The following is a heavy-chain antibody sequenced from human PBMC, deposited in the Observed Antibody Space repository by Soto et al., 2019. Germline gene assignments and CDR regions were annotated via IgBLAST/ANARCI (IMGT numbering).Heavy chain of an antibody. D-gene: IGHD3-10*01. CDR2: IYYRGIT. J-gene: IGHJ4*02. CDR1: GGSISSYY. V-gene: IGHV4-59*01. Sequence: QVQLQESGPGLVKPSETLSLTCTVSGGSISSYYWSWIRQPPGKGLEWIWYIYYRGITNYNPSLKSRVTIAVDTSKNQFSLKLSSVTAADTAVYYCARALYGSGSYFDYWGQGTLVTVSS. CDR3: ARALYGSGSYFDY.